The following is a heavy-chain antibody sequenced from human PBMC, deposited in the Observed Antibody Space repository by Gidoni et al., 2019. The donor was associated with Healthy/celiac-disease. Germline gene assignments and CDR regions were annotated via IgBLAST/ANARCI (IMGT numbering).Heavy chain of an antibody. CDR3: ASRGAATVAKAFDI. D-gene: IGHD1-26*01. CDR2: ISSSSSYT. J-gene: IGHJ3*02. Sequence: QVQLVESGGGLVKPGGSLRLSCAASGFTFSDYYMSWIRQAPGKGLEWVSYISSSSSYTNDADSVKGRFTISRDNAKNSLYLQMNSLRAEDTAVYYCASRGAATVAKAFDIWGQGTMVTVSS. CDR1: GFTFSDYY. V-gene: IGHV3-11*06.